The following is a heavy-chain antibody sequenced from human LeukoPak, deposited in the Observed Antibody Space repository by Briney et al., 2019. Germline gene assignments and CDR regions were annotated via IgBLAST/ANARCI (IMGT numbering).Heavy chain of an antibody. J-gene: IGHJ4*02. CDR1: GGSISSYY. CDR3: AREVAAAGFDY. CDR2: IYYSGSA. D-gene: IGHD6-25*01. Sequence: SETLSLTCTVSGGSISSYYWSWIRLPPGKGLEWIGYIYYSGSANYNPSLKSRVTISVDTSKNQFSLKLSSVTAADTAVYYCAREVAAAGFDYWGQGTLVTVSS. V-gene: IGHV4-59*01.